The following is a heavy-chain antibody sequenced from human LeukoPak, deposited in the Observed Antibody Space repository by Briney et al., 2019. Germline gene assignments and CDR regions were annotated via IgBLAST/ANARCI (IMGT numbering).Heavy chain of an antibody. CDR3: ASPDYYDSSGYYAKLDY. V-gene: IGHV1-69*05. CDR1: GYTFTSYG. CDR2: IIPIFGTA. D-gene: IGHD3-22*01. J-gene: IGHJ4*02. Sequence: SVKVSCKASGYTFTSYGISWVRQAPGQGLEWMGGIIPIFGTANYAQKFQGRVTITTDESTSTAYMELSSLRSEGTAVYYCASPDYYDSSGYYAKLDYWGQGTLVTVSS.